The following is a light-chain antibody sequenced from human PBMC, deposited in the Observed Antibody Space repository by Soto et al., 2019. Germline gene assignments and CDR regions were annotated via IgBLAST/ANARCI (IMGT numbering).Light chain of an antibody. CDR1: QSVRSSY. CDR2: GAS. CDR3: QQRSNWPPVT. Sequence: EIVLTQSPGTLSLSPGERATVSCRASQSVRSSYVGWYQQKPGQAPRLLIYGASSRATGIPDRFSGSGSGTDFTLTISRLEPEDFAVYYCQQRSNWPPVTFGQGTKLEIK. J-gene: IGKJ2*01. V-gene: IGKV3D-20*02.